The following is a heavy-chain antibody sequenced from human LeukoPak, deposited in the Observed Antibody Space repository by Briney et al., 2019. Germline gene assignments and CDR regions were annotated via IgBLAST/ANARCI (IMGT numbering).Heavy chain of an antibody. Sequence: ASVKVSCKASGYTFTSYGISWVRQAPGQGLEWMGWISAYNGNTNYAQKLQGRVTMTTDTSTSTAYMELRSLRTDDTAVYYCATSDVLRHYFQHWGQGTLVTVSS. CDR2: ISAYNGNT. J-gene: IGHJ1*01. CDR3: ATSDVLRHYFQH. D-gene: IGHD3-3*01. CDR1: GYTFTSYG. V-gene: IGHV1-18*01.